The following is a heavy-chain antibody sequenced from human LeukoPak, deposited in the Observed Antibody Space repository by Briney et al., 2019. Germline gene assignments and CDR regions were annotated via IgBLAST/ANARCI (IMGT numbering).Heavy chain of an antibody. CDR1: GFTFSSYG. D-gene: IGHD6-19*01. V-gene: IGHV3-30*03. Sequence: GGSLRLSCAASGFTFSSYGMHWVRQAPGKGLEWVAVISYDGSNKYYADSVKGRFTISRDNSKNTLYLQMNSLRAEDTAVYYCALQWLLDIPDPDQYYFDYWGQGTLVTVSS. CDR2: ISYDGSNK. CDR3: ALQWLLDIPDPDQYYFDY. J-gene: IGHJ4*02.